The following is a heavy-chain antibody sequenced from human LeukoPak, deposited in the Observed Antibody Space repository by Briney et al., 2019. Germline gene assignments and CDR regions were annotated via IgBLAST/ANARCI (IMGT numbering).Heavy chain of an antibody. CDR2: IYHSGST. CDR1: GGSISSGGYY. Sequence: SQTLSLTCTVSGGSISSGGYYWSWIRQPPGKGLEWIGYIYHSGSTYYNPSLKSRVTISVDTSKNQFSLKLSSVTAADTAVYYCARGHSSSFQFDPWGQGTLVTVSS. V-gene: IGHV4-30-2*01. D-gene: IGHD6-6*01. J-gene: IGHJ5*02. CDR3: ARGHSSSFQFDP.